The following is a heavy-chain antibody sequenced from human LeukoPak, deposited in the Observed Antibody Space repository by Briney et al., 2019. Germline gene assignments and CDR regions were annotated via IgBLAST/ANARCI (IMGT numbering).Heavy chain of an antibody. D-gene: IGHD1-26*01. CDR3: ARDRGSYSRYFDY. V-gene: IGHV3-23*01. J-gene: IGHJ4*02. CDR1: GFTFSRYA. CDR2: ISGSGGST. Sequence: AGGSLRLSCAASGFTFSRYAMSWVRQAPGKGLEWVSTISGSGGSTDYADSVKGRFTISRDNSKNTLYLQMNSLRAEDTAVYYCARDRGSYSRYFDYWGQGTLVTVSS.